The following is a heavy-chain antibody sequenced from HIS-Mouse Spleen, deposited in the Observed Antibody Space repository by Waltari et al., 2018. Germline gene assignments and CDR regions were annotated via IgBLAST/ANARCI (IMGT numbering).Heavy chain of an antibody. D-gene: IGHD6-19*01. J-gene: IGHJ4*02. V-gene: IGHV3-30*18. Sequence: QVQLVESGGGVVQPGRSLRLPCAASGFTFSSYGTHWVRQAPGKGLEWVAVISYDGSNKYYADSVKGRFTISRDNSKNTLYLQMNSLRAEDTAVYYCAKASSGWLDYWGQGTLVTVSS. CDR1: GFTFSSYG. CDR2: ISYDGSNK. CDR3: AKASSGWLDY.